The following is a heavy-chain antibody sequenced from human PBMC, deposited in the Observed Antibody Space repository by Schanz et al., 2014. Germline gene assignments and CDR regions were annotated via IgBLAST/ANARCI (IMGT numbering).Heavy chain of an antibody. Sequence: EVQLVESGGGLIQPGGSLRLSCAVSGFSVSTNYMSWVRQAPGKGLEWVSSIYINSGSTNYADSVKGRFIISRDSSKNTLFLQMNSLRAEDTAVYFCARDEGRDGYNLAFDVWGQGTLVTVS. CDR2: IYINSGST. V-gene: IGHV3-53*01. CDR1: GFSVSTNY. D-gene: IGHD5-12*01. CDR3: ARDEGRDGYNLAFDV. J-gene: IGHJ3*01.